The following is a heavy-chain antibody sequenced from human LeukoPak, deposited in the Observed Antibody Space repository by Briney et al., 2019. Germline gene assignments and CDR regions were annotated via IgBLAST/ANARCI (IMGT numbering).Heavy chain of an antibody. V-gene: IGHV4-59*01. Sequence: SETLSLTCTVSGGSISSYYWSWIRQPPGKGLEWIGYIYYSGSTNYNPSLKSRVTISVDTSKNQFSLKLSSVTAADTAVYYCARARYNWNDSGWFDPWGQGTLVTVSS. D-gene: IGHD1-20*01. CDR3: ARARYNWNDSGWFDP. CDR2: IYYSGST. CDR1: GGSISSYY. J-gene: IGHJ5*02.